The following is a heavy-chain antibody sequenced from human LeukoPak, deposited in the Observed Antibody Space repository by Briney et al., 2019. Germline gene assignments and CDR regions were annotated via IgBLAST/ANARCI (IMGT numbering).Heavy chain of an antibody. J-gene: IGHJ4*02. CDR3: ARDVITAMVTFDY. CDR2: ISSSSSYM. Sequence: PGGSLRLSCAASGFTFSSYSMNWVRQAPGKGLEWVSSISSSSSYMYYANSVKGRFTISRDNAKNSLYLQMNSLRAEDTAVYYCARDVITAMVTFDYWGQGTLVTVSS. CDR1: GFTFSSYS. D-gene: IGHD5-18*01. V-gene: IGHV3-21*01.